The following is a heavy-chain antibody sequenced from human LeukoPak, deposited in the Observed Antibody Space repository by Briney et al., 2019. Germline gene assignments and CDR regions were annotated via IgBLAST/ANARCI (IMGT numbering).Heavy chain of an antibody. CDR2: INSDGSST. CDR1: GFTFSSYW. Sequence: AGGSLRLSCAASGFTFSSYWMHWVRQAPGKGLVWVSRINSDGSSTSYADSVKGRFTISRDNAKNTLYLQMNSLRAEDTAVYYCARERTYYYYYMDVWGKGTTVTISS. V-gene: IGHV3-74*01. CDR3: ARERTYYYYYMDV. J-gene: IGHJ6*03.